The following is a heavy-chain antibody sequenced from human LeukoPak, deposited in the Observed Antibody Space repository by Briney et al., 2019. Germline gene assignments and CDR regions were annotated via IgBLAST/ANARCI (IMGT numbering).Heavy chain of an antibody. D-gene: IGHD1-14*01. J-gene: IGHJ4*02. V-gene: IGHV3-9*01. CDR1: GFNFDKYA. CDR3: ARGVEPLAANTLAY. Sequence: GGSLRLSCVASGFNFDKYAMHWVRQVPGKGPEWVSGISWNSASMNYADSVKGRFSITRDNAKDSLFLQMNSLRPEDTAFYYCARGVEPLAANTLAYWGQGTLVTVSS. CDR2: ISWNSASM.